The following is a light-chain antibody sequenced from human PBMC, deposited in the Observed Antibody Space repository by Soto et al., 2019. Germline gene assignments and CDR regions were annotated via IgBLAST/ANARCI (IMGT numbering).Light chain of an antibody. V-gene: IGLV2-14*01. Sequence: QSALTQPASVSGSPGQSITISCTGTSSDVGRYIYVSWYQKHPGKAPKLIISEVSKRPSGVSDRFSGSKSGNTASLTISGLQAEDEADYYCSSYTTLSNRVFGTGTKVTVL. CDR2: EVS. CDR3: SSYTTLSNRV. J-gene: IGLJ1*01. CDR1: SSDVGRYIY.